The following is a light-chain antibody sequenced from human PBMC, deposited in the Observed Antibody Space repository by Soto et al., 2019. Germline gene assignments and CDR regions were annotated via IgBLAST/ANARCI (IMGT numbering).Light chain of an antibody. V-gene: IGLV2-8*01. CDR3: SSYVGNNNLV. J-gene: IGLJ3*02. Sequence: QSALTQPASVSGSPRQSITISCTGTSSDVGGYNYVSWYQQHPGKAPKVIIYEVYKRPSGVPERFSGSKSGKTASLTVSGLQADDEADYYCSSYVGNNNLVFGGGTKLTVL. CDR1: SSDVGGYNY. CDR2: EVY.